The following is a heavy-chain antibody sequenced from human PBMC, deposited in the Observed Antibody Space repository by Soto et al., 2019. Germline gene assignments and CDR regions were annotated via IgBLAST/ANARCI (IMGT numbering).Heavy chain of an antibody. CDR2: MNPNSGNT. J-gene: IGHJ4*02. Sequence: QVQLLQSGAEGKKPGASVKVSCKASGYTFTSYDINWVRQATGQGLEWRGWMNPNSGNTGDAQKFQGSVTMTRNTSISTADMELSRLSSEDTAVYYCARYSGYEYYFDYWGQGTLVTVSS. V-gene: IGHV1-8*01. D-gene: IGHD5-12*01. CDR1: GYTFTSYD. CDR3: ARYSGYEYYFDY.